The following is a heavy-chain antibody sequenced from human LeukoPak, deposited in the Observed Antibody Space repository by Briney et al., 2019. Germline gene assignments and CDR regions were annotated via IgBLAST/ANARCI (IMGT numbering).Heavy chain of an antibody. V-gene: IGHV3-23*01. Sequence: GGSLRLSCAASGFTFSSYAMSWVRQAPGKGLEWVSAISGSGGSTYYADSVKGRSTISRDNSKNTLYLQMNSLRAEDTAVYYCAKDGPDHDYGDYVDYWGQGTLVTVSS. CDR1: GFTFSSYA. D-gene: IGHD4-17*01. CDR2: ISGSGGST. CDR3: AKDGPDHDYGDYVDY. J-gene: IGHJ4*02.